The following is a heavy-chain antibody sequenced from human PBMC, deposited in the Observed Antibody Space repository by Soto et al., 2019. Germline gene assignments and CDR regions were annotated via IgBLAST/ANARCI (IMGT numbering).Heavy chain of an antibody. D-gene: IGHD1-26*01. CDR1: GFTFSSYS. CDR3: AREGGIVGATAADY. V-gene: IGHV3-48*01. CDR2: ISSSSSTI. J-gene: IGHJ4*02. Sequence: PGGSLRLSCAASGFTFSSYSMNWVRQAPGKGLEWVSYISSSSSTIYYADSVKGRFTISRDNAKNSLYLQMNSLRAEDTAVYYCAREGGIVGATAADYWGQGTLVTVSS.